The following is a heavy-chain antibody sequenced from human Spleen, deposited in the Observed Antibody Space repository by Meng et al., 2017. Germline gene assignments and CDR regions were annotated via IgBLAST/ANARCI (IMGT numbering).Heavy chain of an antibody. D-gene: IGHD2-8*02. CDR1: SGSVWIGSYY. CDR3: STIGPSTGSYCLDY. J-gene: IGHJ4*02. CDR2: KYYHRRT. V-gene: IGHV4-61*03. Sequence: QLPLRRSGPSVGRPSKPPDTLCTIVSGSVWIGSYYWWSFRQHPGKELQWISYKYYHRRTTNHPPSLGRLTTSADNSTHHYLLRLLCVTAAATSAYYCSTIGPSTGSYCLDYWGQGALVTVSS.